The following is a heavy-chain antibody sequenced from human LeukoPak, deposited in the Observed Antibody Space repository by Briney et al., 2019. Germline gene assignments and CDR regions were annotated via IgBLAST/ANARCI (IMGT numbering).Heavy chain of an antibody. Sequence: ASVKVSCKASGGTFSSYAASWVRQAPGQGLEWMGGIIPILGTANYAETFRGRVTITTDESTSTAYVELRSLTSEDTAVYYCARRGGDHSSAYQFDPWGQGTLVIVSS. J-gene: IGHJ5*02. V-gene: IGHV1-69*05. D-gene: IGHD3-22*01. CDR3: ARRGGDHSSAYQFDP. CDR2: IIPILGTA. CDR1: GGTFSSYA.